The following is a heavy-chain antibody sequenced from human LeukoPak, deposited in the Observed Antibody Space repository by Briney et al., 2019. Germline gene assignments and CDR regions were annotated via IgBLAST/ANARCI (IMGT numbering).Heavy chain of an antibody. Sequence: ASVKVSCKASGYTFTSYDINRVRQATGQGLEWMGWMNPNSGNTGYAQKFQGRVTMTRNTSISTAYMELSSLRSEDTAVYYCARGLVDIVATITDPNWFDPWGQGTLVTVSS. CDR1: GYTFTSYD. V-gene: IGHV1-8*01. J-gene: IGHJ5*02. CDR3: ARGLVDIVATITDPNWFDP. D-gene: IGHD5-12*01. CDR2: MNPNSGNT.